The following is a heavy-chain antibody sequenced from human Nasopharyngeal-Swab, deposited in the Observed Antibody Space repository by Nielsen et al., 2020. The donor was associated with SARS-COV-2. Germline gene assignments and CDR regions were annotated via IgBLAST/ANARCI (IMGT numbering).Heavy chain of an antibody. CDR3: ARRGRDRFDANGYYYGRYFDY. V-gene: IGHV3-23*01. Sequence: GESLKISCAASGFTFSNYAMSWVRQAPGKGLEWVSAISASGGYTFFADSVKGRFTIYRDNSKNTLFLQVNSLRGEDTAIYYCARRGRDRFDANGYYYGRYFDYWGQGTLVTVSS. J-gene: IGHJ4*02. CDR1: GFTFSNYA. D-gene: IGHD3-22*01. CDR2: ISASGGYT.